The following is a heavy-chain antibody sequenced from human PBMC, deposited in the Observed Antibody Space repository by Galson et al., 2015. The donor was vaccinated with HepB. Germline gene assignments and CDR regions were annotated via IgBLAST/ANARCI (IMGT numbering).Heavy chain of an antibody. Sequence: SLRLSCAASGFTFSSYAMHWVRQAPGKGLEWVAVISYDGSNKYYADSVKGRFTISRDNSKNTLYLQMNSLRAEDTAVYYCAREEWEPTRTHYYYYGMDVWGQGTTVTVSS. D-gene: IGHD1-26*01. CDR3: AREEWEPTRTHYYYYGMDV. V-gene: IGHV3-30*04. CDR2: ISYDGSNK. CDR1: GFTFSSYA. J-gene: IGHJ6*02.